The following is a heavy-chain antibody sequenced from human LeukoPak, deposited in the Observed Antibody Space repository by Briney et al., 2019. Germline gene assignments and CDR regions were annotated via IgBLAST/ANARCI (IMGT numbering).Heavy chain of an antibody. CDR3: AKGSGRGYSYGLEY. Sequence: GGSLRLSCAASGYYWMHWVRQVPGKGLVWVSHINSDGSWTSYADSVKGRFTISRDNSKNTLYLQMNSLRAEDTAVYYCAKGSGRGYSYGLEYWGQGTLVTVSS. D-gene: IGHD5-18*01. CDR2: INSDGSWT. CDR1: GYYW. V-gene: IGHV3-74*01. J-gene: IGHJ4*02.